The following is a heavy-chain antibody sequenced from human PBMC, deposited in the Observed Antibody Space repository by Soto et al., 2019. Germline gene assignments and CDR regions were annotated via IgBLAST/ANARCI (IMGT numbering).Heavy chain of an antibody. CDR3: ASLGYCSSTSCYTDPLNWFDP. V-gene: IGHV1-3*01. J-gene: IGHJ5*02. CDR2: INAGNGNT. Sequence: ASVKVSCKASGYTFTSYAMHWVRQAPGQRLEWMGWINAGNGNTKYSRKFQGRVTITRDTSASTAYMELSSLRSEDTAVYYCASLGYCSSTSCYTDPLNWFDPWGQGTLVTVSS. D-gene: IGHD2-2*02. CDR1: GYTFTSYA.